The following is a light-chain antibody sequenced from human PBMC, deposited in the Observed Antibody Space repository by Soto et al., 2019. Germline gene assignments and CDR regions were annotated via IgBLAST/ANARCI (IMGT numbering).Light chain of an antibody. Sequence: EIVMTQSPATLSLSPGERATLSCRASQSLYNNLAWYQQKPGQAPRLLIYGASARATGIPARFSGSGSGTEYTLTISSLQSEDFAVYYCQQYNNWPRTFGQGTKVEIK. J-gene: IGKJ1*01. V-gene: IGKV3-15*01. CDR3: QQYNNWPRT. CDR2: GAS. CDR1: QSLYNN.